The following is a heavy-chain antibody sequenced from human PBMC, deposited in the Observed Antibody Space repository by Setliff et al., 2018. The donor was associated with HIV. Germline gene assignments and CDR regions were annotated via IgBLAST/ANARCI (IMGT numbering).Heavy chain of an antibody. CDR2: ISGSGGST. CDR1: GFTFSSYV. Sequence: GGSLRLSCGASGFTFSSYVMSWVRQAPGKGLEWVSGISGSGGSTFYEDSAKGRFIISRDNSNNMLHLQMNSLRVEDTAIYYCARSSQWLVGGYFHHWGQGTLVTVSS. D-gene: IGHD6-19*01. CDR3: ARSSQWLVGGYFHH. J-gene: IGHJ1*01. V-gene: IGHV3-23*01.